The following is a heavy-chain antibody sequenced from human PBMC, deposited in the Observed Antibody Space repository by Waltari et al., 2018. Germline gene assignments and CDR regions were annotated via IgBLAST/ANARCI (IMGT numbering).Heavy chain of an antibody. J-gene: IGHJ1*01. CDR1: GFSVSGVY. V-gene: IGHV3-53*01. Sequence: EVQLVESGGGLVQPGGSLRLSCAASGFSVSGVYMTWVRQAPGKGLQWVSIIYSGGSTYYADSVKGRFTISRDNSKNTVFLQMNSLRVDDTAVYYCANRGVGNYFKYFRLWSPGTLVTVSS. CDR3: ANRGVGNYFKYFRL. CDR2: IYSGGST. D-gene: IGHD1-7*01.